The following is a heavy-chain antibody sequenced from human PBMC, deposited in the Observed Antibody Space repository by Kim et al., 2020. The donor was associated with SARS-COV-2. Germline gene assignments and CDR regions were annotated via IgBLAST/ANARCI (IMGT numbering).Heavy chain of an antibody. J-gene: IGHJ3*02. D-gene: IGHD3-22*01. Sequence: SETLSLTCTVSGGSISSGGYYWSWIRQHPGKGLEWIGYIYYSGSTYYNPSLKSRVTISVDTSKNQFSLKLSSVTAADTAVYYCASHYYYDSSGYYWADVAFDIWGQGTMVTVSS. V-gene: IGHV4-31*03. CDR1: GGSISSGGYY. CDR2: IYYSGST. CDR3: ASHYYYDSSGYYWADVAFDI.